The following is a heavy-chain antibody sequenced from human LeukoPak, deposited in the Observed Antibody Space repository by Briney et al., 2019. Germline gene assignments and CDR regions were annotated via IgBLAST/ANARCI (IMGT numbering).Heavy chain of an antibody. D-gene: IGHD6-19*01. J-gene: IGHJ5*02. Sequence: ASVKVSCKASGYTFTSYDINWVRQATGQGLEWMGWMNPNSGNTGYAQKFQGRVTMTRNTSISTAYMELSSLRSEDTAVYYCARLAAVAGRKNWFDPWGQGTLVTVSS. CDR3: ARLAAVAGRKNWFDP. V-gene: IGHV1-8*01. CDR2: MNPNSGNT. CDR1: GYTFTSYD.